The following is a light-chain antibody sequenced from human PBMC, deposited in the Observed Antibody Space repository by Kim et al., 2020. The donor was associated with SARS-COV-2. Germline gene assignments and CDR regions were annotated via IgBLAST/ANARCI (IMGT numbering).Light chain of an antibody. CDR2: DAS. V-gene: IGKV3-11*01. CDR3: QQRSNWPPLT. Sequence: PEERATLSCRGSQRVSSYLAWYQQKPGQAPRLLIYDASNRATGIPARFSGSGSGTDFTLTISSLEPEDFAVYYCQQRSNWPPLTFGGGTKVDIK. J-gene: IGKJ4*01. CDR1: QRVSSY.